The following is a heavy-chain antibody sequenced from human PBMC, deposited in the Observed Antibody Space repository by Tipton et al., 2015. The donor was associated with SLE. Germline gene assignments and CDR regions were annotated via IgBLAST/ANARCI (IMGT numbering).Heavy chain of an antibody. CDR2: IYYSGST. Sequence: TLSLTCTVSGGSVSSGSYYWSWIRQPPGKGLEWIGYIYYSGSTNYNPSLKSRVTISVDTSKNQFSLKLSSVTAADTAVYYCARSPSGIAAAGTGDYWGQGTLLTVSS. CDR1: GGSVSSGSYY. J-gene: IGHJ4*02. D-gene: IGHD6-13*01. V-gene: IGHV4-61*01. CDR3: ARSPSGIAAAGTGDY.